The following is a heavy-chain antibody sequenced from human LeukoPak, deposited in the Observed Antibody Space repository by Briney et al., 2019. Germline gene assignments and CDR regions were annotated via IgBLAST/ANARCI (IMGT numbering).Heavy chain of an antibody. J-gene: IGHJ5*02. V-gene: IGHV4-39*07. Sequence: SETLSLTCTVSGGSISTSNYYWGWIRQPPGKGLEWIGNIFYSGSTYYSPSLKSRVTISVDTSKNQFSLKLSSVTAADTAVYYCARDLPGTAAGYNWFDPWGQGTLVTVSS. CDR1: GGSISTSNYY. D-gene: IGHD6-13*01. CDR3: ARDLPGTAAGYNWFDP. CDR2: IFYSGST.